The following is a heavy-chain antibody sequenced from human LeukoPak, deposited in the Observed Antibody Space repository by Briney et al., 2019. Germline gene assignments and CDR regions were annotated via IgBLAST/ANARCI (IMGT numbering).Heavy chain of an antibody. V-gene: IGHV4-59*01. CDR2: IYYSGST. CDR3: SRGSYHTGDAFDI. J-gene: IGHJ3*02. Sequence: SETLSLTCTVSGGSISSYYWSWIRQPPGKGLEWIGYIYYSGSTNYNPSLKSRVTISVDTSKNQFSLKLSSVTAADTAVYYFSRGSYHTGDAFDIWSQGTMVTVSS. D-gene: IGHD1-26*01. CDR1: GGSISSYY.